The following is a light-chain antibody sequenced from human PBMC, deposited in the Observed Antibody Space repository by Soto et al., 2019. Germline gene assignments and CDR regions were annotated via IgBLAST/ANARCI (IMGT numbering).Light chain of an antibody. V-gene: IGLV1-47*01. CDR1: SSNIGSNY. Sequence: QSVLTQPPSSSGTPGQRVTISCSGSSSNIGSNYVYWYQQLPGTDPKLLSYRNNHRPSGVPDRFSGSKSGTSASLAISGLRSEDEADYYCAAWDASLRGWLFCGGTNHTVL. CDR2: RNN. CDR3: AAWDASLRGWL. J-gene: IGLJ3*02.